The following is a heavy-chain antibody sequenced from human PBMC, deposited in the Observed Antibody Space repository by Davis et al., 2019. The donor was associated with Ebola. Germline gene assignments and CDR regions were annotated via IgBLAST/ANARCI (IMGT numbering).Heavy chain of an antibody. CDR1: GFTFSSYG. CDR3: ARDRDDFWSGYYTYYFDY. D-gene: IGHD3-3*01. Sequence: GESLKISCAASGFTFSSYGMHWVRQAPGKGLEWAAVIWYDGSNKYYADSVKGRFTISRDNSKNTLYLQMNSLRAEDTAVYYCARDRDDFWSGYYTYYFDYWGQGTLVTVSS. V-gene: IGHV3-33*01. CDR2: IWYDGSNK. J-gene: IGHJ4*02.